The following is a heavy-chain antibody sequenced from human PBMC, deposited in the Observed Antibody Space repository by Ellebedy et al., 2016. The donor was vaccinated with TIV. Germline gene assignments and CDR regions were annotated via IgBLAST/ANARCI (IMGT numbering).Heavy chain of an antibody. CDR3: ARAAEGFGDFDY. D-gene: IGHD3-10*01. Sequence: GESLKISCTASGFIFSNYGMHWVRQAPGKGLEWVAFIWYDGSHKYYGDSVKGRFTISRDISKSTLYLQMNNVRAEDTAVYYCARAAEGFGDFDYWGQGTLVTVSS. V-gene: IGHV3-33*01. J-gene: IGHJ4*02. CDR1: GFIFSNYG. CDR2: IWYDGSHK.